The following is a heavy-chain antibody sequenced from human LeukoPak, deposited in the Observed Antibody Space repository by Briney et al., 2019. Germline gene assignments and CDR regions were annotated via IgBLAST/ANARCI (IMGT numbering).Heavy chain of an antibody. V-gene: IGHV3-7*01. Sequence: GGSLRLSCAASGFIFSSCWMSWVRQSPGKGLEWVANIKPDGSEKYYVDSEKGRFTISRDNAKNALYLEMNSLRVGDTAVYYCARERMYSGSGSTYPYYDYWGQGTLVTVSS. CDR3: ARERMYSGSGSTYPYYDY. D-gene: IGHD3-10*01. CDR2: IKPDGSEK. CDR1: GFIFSSCW. J-gene: IGHJ4*02.